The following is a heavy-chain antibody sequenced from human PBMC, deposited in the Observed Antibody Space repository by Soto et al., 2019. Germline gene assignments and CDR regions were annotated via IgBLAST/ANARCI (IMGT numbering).Heavy chain of an antibody. J-gene: IGHJ4*02. CDR2: IYWDDDK. D-gene: IGHD2-2*01. CDR1: GFSLSTFGEG. Sequence: QITLEESGPTLVKPTQTLTLTCTFSGFSLSTFGEGVAWIRQPPGKALEWLALIYWDDDKRYSPSLKSRLTITKDTSKNPVVLTMTNMDPVDTATYYCAHRPSIAVVPGGIWIPGYHFDYWGQGTLVTVSS. V-gene: IGHV2-5*02. CDR3: AHRPSIAVVPGGIWIPGYHFDY.